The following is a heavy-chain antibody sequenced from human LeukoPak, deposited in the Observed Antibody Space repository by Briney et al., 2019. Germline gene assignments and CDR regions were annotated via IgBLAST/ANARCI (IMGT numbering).Heavy chain of an antibody. J-gene: IGHJ3*02. CDR2: ISYSGST. CDR1: GDSISSGAYY. V-gene: IGHV4-39*07. CDR3: ARITMIVVVIMPDAFDI. D-gene: IGHD3-22*01. Sequence: SQTLSLTCTVSGDSISSGAYYWGWIRQPPGKVLEWIASISYSGSTYYNPSLKSRVTISVDTSKNQFSLKLSSVTAADTVVYYCARITMIVVVIMPDAFDIWGQGTMVTVSS.